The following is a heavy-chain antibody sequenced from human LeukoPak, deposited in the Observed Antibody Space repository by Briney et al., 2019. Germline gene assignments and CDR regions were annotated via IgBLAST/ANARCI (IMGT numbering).Heavy chain of an antibody. V-gene: IGHV5-51*01. J-gene: IGHJ4*02. CDR3: ARTYYYDSSGYYLNDYFDY. Sequence: HGESLKISCEGSGYSFTTYWIGWVRQMPGKGLEWMGIIYPGDSDTRYSPSFQGQVTISADKSISTAYLQWSSLKASDTAMYYCARTYYYDSSGYYLNDYFDYWGRGTLVTVSS. CDR2: IYPGDSDT. CDR1: GYSFTTYW. D-gene: IGHD3-22*01.